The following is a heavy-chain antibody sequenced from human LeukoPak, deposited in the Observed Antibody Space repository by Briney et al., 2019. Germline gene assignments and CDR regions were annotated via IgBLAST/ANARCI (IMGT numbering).Heavy chain of an antibody. J-gene: IGHJ4*02. CDR3: ARREPQGCSGTSCFAGPVGH. Sequence: GGSLRLSCAASGFTFSSYAMHWVRQAPGKGLEWVAVISYDGSNKYYADSVKGRFTISRDNSKNTLYLQMNSLRAEDTAVYYCARREPQGCSGTSCFAGPVGHWGQGTLVTVSS. V-gene: IGHV3-30-3*01. D-gene: IGHD2-2*01. CDR1: GFTFSSYA. CDR2: ISYDGSNK.